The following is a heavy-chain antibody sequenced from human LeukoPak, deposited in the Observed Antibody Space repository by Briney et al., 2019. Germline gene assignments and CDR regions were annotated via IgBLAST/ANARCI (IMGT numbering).Heavy chain of an antibody. D-gene: IGHD2-2*02. CDR3: VRGGSCSRITCYNLGWFEP. Sequence: PGGSLRLSCAVSGLTFSNFGMHWVRQSPGEGLEWVAFISFDGSTTYYTDSVKGRFTISRDNSRSTLDLQMNSLRPDDAAVYHCVRGGSCSRITCYNLGWFEPWGQGTLVTVSS. J-gene: IGHJ5*02. V-gene: IGHV3-30*02. CDR1: GLTFSNFG. CDR2: ISFDGSTT.